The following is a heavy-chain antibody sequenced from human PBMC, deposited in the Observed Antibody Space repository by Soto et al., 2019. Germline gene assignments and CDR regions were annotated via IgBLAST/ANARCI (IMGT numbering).Heavy chain of an antibody. CDR2: IYYSGST. J-gene: IGHJ4*02. D-gene: IGHD3-10*01. Sequence: PSETLSLTCTVSGGSISSGGYYWSWIRQHPGKGLEWIGYIYYSGSTYYNPSLKSRVTISVDTSKNQFSLKLSSVTAADTAVYYCARVLRYYYGSGSHPDYWGQGTLVTVSS. V-gene: IGHV4-31*03. CDR1: GGSISSGGYY. CDR3: ARVLRYYYGSGSHPDY.